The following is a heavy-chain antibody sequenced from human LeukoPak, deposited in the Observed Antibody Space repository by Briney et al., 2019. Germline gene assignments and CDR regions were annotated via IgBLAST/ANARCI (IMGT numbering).Heavy chain of an antibody. D-gene: IGHD1-26*01. CDR3: ARYRFVVGATDSFDI. CDR2: IYSGGSI. CDR1: GFTVSSNY. V-gene: IGHV3-66*01. Sequence: PGGSLRLSCAASGFTVSSNYMSWVRQAPGKGLEWVSVIYSGGSIYYADSVKGRFTISRDNAKNSLYLQMNSLRAEDTALYYCARYRFVVGATDSFDIWGQGTMVTVSS. J-gene: IGHJ3*02.